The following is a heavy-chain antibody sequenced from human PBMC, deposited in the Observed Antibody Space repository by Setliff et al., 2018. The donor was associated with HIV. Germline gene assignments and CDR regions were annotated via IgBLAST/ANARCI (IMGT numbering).Heavy chain of an antibody. CDR2: IDHSGST. V-gene: IGHV4-31*03. Sequence: KPSETLSLTCTVTGGSISSGGFYWTWIRQHPGKGLEWIGEIDHSGSTKYHASLKSRVTISIDTSKNQISLKLSSVTAADTAVYYCARGLNYYGSGSYLPLGYWGQGTLVTVSS. CDR3: ARGLNYYGSGSYLPLGY. J-gene: IGHJ4*02. CDR1: GGSISSGGFY. D-gene: IGHD3-10*01.